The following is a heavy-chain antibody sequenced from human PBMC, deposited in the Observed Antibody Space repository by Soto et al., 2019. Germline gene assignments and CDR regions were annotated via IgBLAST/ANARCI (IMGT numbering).Heavy chain of an antibody. CDR3: AREENCRGGTCYSDYFHH. V-gene: IGHV1-46*01. D-gene: IGHD2-15*01. CDR1: GYIFTAYS. Sequence: QVQLVQSGAEVKKPGASVKVSCKTSGYIFTAYSMHWVRQAPGQGLEWMGVVNPSGGSAHYAQSFEGRVTLTRDTSTSTFYMELSSLRSEDTAVYYCAREENCRGGTCYSDYFHHWGQGTLVTYSS. J-gene: IGHJ1*01. CDR2: VNPSGGSA.